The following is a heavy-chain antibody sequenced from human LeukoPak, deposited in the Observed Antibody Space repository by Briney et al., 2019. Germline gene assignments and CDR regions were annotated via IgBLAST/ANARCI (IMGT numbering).Heavy chain of an antibody. CDR3: ARGGYSAYDYGY. CDR2: INPNSGGT. J-gene: IGHJ4*02. D-gene: IGHD5-12*01. CDR1: GYTFTGYY. V-gene: IGHV1-2*02. Sequence: ASVKVSSKTSGYTFTGYYMHWVRQAPGQGLEWMGWINPNSGGTNYAQKFRGRVTMTRDTSTSTAFMEVSSLRSDDTAVYYCARGGYSAYDYGYWGQGTPVTVSS.